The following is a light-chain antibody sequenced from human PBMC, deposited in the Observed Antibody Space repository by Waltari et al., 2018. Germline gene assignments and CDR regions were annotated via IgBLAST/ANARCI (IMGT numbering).Light chain of an antibody. Sequence: QSALTHPAFVSGSLQPSTRIACTVTISAIGTFNHVSWYQHHPGQVPKLLIYEVSNRPSGFPARFSGSKAGNTASLTISGPQAEDEADYYCISYTTTTAGVFGGGTELTVL. CDR3: ISYTTTTAGV. V-gene: IGLV2-14*01. CDR1: ISAIGTFNH. CDR2: EVS. J-gene: IGLJ3*02.